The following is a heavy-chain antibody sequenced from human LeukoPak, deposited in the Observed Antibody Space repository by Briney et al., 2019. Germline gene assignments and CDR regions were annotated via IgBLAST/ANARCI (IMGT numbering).Heavy chain of an antibody. J-gene: IGHJ6*02. CDR3: ARDLRFLEWFYGMDV. D-gene: IGHD3-3*01. V-gene: IGHV3-48*03. CDR2: ISSSGSTI. CDR1: GFTFSSYE. Sequence: GGSLRLSCAASGFTFSSYEMNWVRQAPGKGLEWVSYISSSGSTIYYADSVKGRLTISRDNAKNSLYLQMNSLRDEDTAVYYCARDLRFLEWFYGMDVWGQGTTVTVSS.